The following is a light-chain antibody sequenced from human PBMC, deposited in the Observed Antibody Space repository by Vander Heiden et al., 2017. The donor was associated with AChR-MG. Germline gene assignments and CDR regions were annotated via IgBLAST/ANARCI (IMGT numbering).Light chain of an antibody. V-gene: IGLV2-23*02. CDR3: CLHAGSSTWV. CDR1: SSDVGSYNL. J-gene: IGLJ3*02. Sequence: QSALTQPASVSGSPGQSITISCTGTSSDVGSYNLVSWYQQHPGKAPKLMIYEVSKRPSGVSNRFSGSKSGNTASLTISGLQAEDEADYYCCLHAGSSTWVFGGGTKLTVL. CDR2: EVS.